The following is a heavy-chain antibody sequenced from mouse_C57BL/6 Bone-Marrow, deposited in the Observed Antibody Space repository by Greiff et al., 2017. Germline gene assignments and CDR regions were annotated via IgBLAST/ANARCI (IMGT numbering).Heavy chain of an antibody. V-gene: IGHV5-4*01. CDR1: GFTFSSYA. D-gene: IGHD1-3*01. CDR3: ARDRKDWYFDV. CDR2: ISDGGSYT. J-gene: IGHJ1*03. Sequence: EVKVVESGGGLVKPGGSLKLSCAASGFTFSSYAMSWVRQTPEKRLEWVATISDGGSYTYYPDNVKGRFTISRDNAKNNLYLQMSHLKSEDTAMYYCARDRKDWYFDVWGTGTTVTVSS.